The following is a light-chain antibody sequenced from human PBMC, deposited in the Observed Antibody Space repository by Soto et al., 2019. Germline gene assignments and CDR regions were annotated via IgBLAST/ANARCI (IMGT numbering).Light chain of an antibody. CDR1: QGISYY. CDR2: AAS. V-gene: IGKV1-17*03. J-gene: IGKJ3*01. Sequence: DIQMTQSPSAMSASVGDRVTISCRASQGISYYLAWFQQKPGKVPKRLIYAASSLQSGVPSRFSGSGPGTDFTPTISSLQPEDFATSYCLQYNNYPLSFGPGTKVDIK. CDR3: LQYNNYPLS.